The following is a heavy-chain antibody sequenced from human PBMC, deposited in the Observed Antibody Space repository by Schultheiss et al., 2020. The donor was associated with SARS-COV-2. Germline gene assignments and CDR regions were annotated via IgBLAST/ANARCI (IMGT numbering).Heavy chain of an antibody. Sequence: GGSLRLSCAASGFTFSSYWMHWVRQAPGKGLVWVSRINSDGSSTSYADSVKGRVTISRDNAKNTLYLQMNSLRAEDTAVYYCGRSGSSGWLNPIHSWGQGILVTVSS. V-gene: IGHV3-74*01. CDR2: INSDGSST. J-gene: IGHJ4*02. D-gene: IGHD6-19*01. CDR1: GFTFSSYW. CDR3: GRSGSSGWLNPIHS.